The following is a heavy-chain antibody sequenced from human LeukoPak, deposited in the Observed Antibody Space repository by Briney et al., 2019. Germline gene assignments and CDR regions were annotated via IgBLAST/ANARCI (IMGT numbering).Heavy chain of an antibody. D-gene: IGHD5-18*01. CDR2: INPNSGGT. CDR1: GYTFTGSY. J-gene: IGHJ4*02. Sequence: ASVKVSCKASGYTFTGSYIHWVRQAPGQGLEWMGWINPNSGGTNYAQKFQGRVTMTRDTSTSTVYMELSSLRSEDTAVYYCARAVDTAKADWGQGTLVTVSS. CDR3: ARAVDTAKAD. V-gene: IGHV1-2*02.